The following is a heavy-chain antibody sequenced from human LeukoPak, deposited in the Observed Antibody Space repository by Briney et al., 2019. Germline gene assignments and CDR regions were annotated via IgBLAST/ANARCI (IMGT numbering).Heavy chain of an antibody. CDR3: ARRIEGSGFD. D-gene: IGHD3-10*01. Sequence: PSETLSLTCTVSGDTISSSIYYWGWIRQPPGRGLEWIGTTYLSGSTYYNPSLKSRVTISVDTSKSQFSLKLSSVTAADTAVYYCARRIEGSGFDWGQGPLVTVSS. V-gene: IGHV4-39*01. CDR2: TYLSGST. J-gene: IGHJ4*02. CDR1: GDTISSSIYY.